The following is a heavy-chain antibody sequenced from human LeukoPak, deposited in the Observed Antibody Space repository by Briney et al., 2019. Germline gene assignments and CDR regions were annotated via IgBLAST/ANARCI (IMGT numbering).Heavy chain of an antibody. CDR2: TYYRSQWFI. CDR3: VRGSAYYDTGSFSLVDN. V-gene: IGHV6-1*01. Sequence: SQTLSVTCGIAGDSVSSDIAAWNWIRQTPSRGLEWLGRTYYRSQWFIDYAVSVKTRITIKADTSRNHFSLESKSVTPEDSGVYYCVRGSAYYDTGSFSLVDNWVQGTQVTVSS. D-gene: IGHD3-22*01. CDR1: GDSVSSDIAA. J-gene: IGHJ4*02.